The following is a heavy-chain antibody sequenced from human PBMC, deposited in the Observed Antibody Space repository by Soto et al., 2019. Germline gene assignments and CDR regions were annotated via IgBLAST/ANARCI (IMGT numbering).Heavy chain of an antibody. CDR2: IIPIFGTA. CDR1: GGTFSSYA. CDR3: ARDSPVGAHPSRFDY. D-gene: IGHD1-26*01. V-gene: IGHV1-69*01. J-gene: IGHJ4*02. Sequence: QVQLVQSGAEVKKPGSSVKVSCKASGGTFSSYAISWVRQAPGQGLEWMGGIIPIFGTANYAQKFQGRVTITADESTITAYLELSSLRSEDTAVYYCARDSPVGAHPSRFDYWGPGTLVTVSS.